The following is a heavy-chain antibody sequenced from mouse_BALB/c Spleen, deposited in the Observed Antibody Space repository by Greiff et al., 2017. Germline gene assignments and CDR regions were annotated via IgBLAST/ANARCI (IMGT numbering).Heavy chain of an antibody. V-gene: IGHV1-5*01. CDR3: TRSPLTGAYAMDY. Sequence: EVQVVESGTVLARPGASVKMSCKASGYTFTSYWMHWVKQRPGQGLEWIGAIYPGNSDTSYNQKFKGKAKLTAVTSTSTAYMELSSLTNEDSAVYYCTRSPLTGAYAMDYWGQGTSVTVSS. D-gene: IGHD4-1*01. CDR1: GYTFTSYW. CDR2: IYPGNSDT. J-gene: IGHJ4*01.